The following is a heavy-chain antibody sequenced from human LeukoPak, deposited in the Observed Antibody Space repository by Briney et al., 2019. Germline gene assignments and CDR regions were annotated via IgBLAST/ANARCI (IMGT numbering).Heavy chain of an antibody. D-gene: IGHD6-19*01. Sequence: GGSLRLSCAASGFTFINAWMSWVRQAPGKGLGWVGRIKSKADGGTTDYAAPVKGRVTISRDHSKNTLYLEMNSLKTEDTAVYYCSTVGMAVAGTDYFDYWGQGTLVTVSS. J-gene: IGHJ4*02. CDR1: GFTFINAW. CDR3: STVGMAVAGTDYFDY. V-gene: IGHV3-15*01. CDR2: IKSKADGGTT.